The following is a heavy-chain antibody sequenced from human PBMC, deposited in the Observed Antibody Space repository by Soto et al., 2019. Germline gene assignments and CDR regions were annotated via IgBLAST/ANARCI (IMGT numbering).Heavy chain of an antibody. Sequence: SETLALTCTVSCCSISSSYWSWIRQPPGKGLEWIAYIHYSGTTNYNPSLKSRVTISGDTSKNQVSLKLTSVTAADTAVYYCARHSPYYGMDVWGQGTTVT. CDR3: ARHSPYYGMDV. CDR2: IHYSGTT. J-gene: IGHJ6*02. CDR1: CCSISSSY. V-gene: IGHV4-59*01.